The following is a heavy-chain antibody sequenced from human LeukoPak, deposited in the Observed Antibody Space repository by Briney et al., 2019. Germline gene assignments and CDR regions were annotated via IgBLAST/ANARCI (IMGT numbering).Heavy chain of an antibody. Sequence: PGGSLRLSCTASGFNFGSDAMHWFRQAPGKGLEWVAFIWYDGSNDHYADSVKGRFTISRDNSKNTVCLQMNSLRVEDTAVYYCARDPSGSGWSLNNWGQGTLVTVSS. D-gene: IGHD6-19*01. CDR3: ARDPSGSGWSLNN. CDR2: IWYDGSND. J-gene: IGHJ4*02. CDR1: GFNFGSDA. V-gene: IGHV3-33*01.